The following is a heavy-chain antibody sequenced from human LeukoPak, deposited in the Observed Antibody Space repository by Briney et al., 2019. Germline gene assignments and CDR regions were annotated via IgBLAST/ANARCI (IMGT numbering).Heavy chain of an antibody. Sequence: SETLSLTCTVSGGSISSYYWSWIRQPPGKGLEWIGYIYYSGSTYYNPSLKSRVTISVDTSKNQFSLKLSSVTAADTAVYYCARDYSNYVGGWFDPWGQGTLVTVSS. D-gene: IGHD4-11*01. CDR2: IYYSGST. V-gene: IGHV4-59*12. J-gene: IGHJ5*02. CDR1: GGSISSYY. CDR3: ARDYSNYVGGWFDP.